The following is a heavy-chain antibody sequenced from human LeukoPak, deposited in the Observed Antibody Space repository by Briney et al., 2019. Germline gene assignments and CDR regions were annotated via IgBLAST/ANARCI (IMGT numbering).Heavy chain of an antibody. Sequence: ASVKVSCKASGYTFTGYYMHWVRQAPGQGLEWMGWINPNSGGTNYAQKFQGRVTMTRDTSINTAYMDLSRLTSDDTALYYCARDHNSENWGSLGGWGQGTLVTVSS. CDR3: ARDHNSENWGSLGG. CDR1: GYTFTGYY. V-gene: IGHV1-2*02. J-gene: IGHJ4*02. CDR2: INPNSGGT. D-gene: IGHD7-27*01.